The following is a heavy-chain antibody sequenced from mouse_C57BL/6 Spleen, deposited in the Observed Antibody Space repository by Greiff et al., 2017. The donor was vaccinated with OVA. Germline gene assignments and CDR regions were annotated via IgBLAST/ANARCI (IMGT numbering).Heavy chain of an antibody. V-gene: IGHV1-52*01. CDR2: IDPSASET. D-gene: IGHD1-1*01. J-gene: IGHJ4*01. CDR3: ARSGYYGSSPYAMDY. Sequence: QVQLQQPGAELVRPGSSVKLSCKASGYTFTSYWMHWVKQRPIQGLEWIGNIDPSASETLYNQKFKDKATLTVDKSSSTAYMQLSSLTSEDSAVYYCARSGYYGSSPYAMDYWGQGTSVTVSS. CDR1: GYTFTSYW.